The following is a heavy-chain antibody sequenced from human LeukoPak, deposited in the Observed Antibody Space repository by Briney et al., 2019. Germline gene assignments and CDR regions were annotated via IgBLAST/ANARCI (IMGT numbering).Heavy chain of an antibody. CDR3: ARSEQWLNRFDP. CDR2: IYYSGST. D-gene: IGHD6-19*01. Sequence: SETLSLTCTVSGGSISSSSYYWGWIRQPPGKGLEWIGSIYYSGSTYYNPSLKSRVTISVDTSKNQFSLKLSSVTAADTAVYYCARSEQWLNRFDPWGQGTLVTVSS. J-gene: IGHJ5*02. V-gene: IGHV4-39*01. CDR1: GGSISSSSYY.